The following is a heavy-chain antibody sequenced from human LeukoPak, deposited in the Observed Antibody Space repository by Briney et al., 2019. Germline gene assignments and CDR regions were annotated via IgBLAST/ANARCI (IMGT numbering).Heavy chain of an antibody. Sequence: GGSLRLSCAASGFTFSSYGMHWVRQAPGKGLEWVAVIWYDGSNRYYADSVKGRFTISRDNSKNTLYLQMNSLRAEDMAVYYCARDVGELWFGELLFLDYWGQGTLVTVSS. J-gene: IGHJ4*02. V-gene: IGHV3-33*01. D-gene: IGHD3-10*01. CDR1: GFTFSSYG. CDR3: ARDVGELWFGELLFLDY. CDR2: IWYDGSNR.